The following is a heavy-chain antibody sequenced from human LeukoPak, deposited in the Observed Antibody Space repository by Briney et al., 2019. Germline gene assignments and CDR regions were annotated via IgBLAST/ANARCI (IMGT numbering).Heavy chain of an antibody. J-gene: IGHJ4*02. CDR1: GYTFAGYY. Sequence: GASVKVSCKASGYTFAGYYVHWARQAPGQGLEWMGWVNPNSGGTNYAQKFQGRVTMTRDTSISTAYMELSRLRSDDMAVYYCARVGNPLKDFDYWGQGTLVTVSS. CDR3: ARVGNPLKDFDY. V-gene: IGHV1-2*02. CDR2: VNPNSGGT. D-gene: IGHD1-14*01.